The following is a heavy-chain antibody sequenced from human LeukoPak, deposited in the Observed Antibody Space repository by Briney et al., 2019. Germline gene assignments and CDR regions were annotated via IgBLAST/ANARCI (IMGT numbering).Heavy chain of an antibody. J-gene: IGHJ4*02. Sequence: PSETLSLTCTVSGGSISSSSYYWGWIRQPPGKGLEWIGSIYYTGSAYYNPSLKSRVIISVDTSKNQFSRKLTSVTAADTAVYYCARPETTGTYYYWGQGTLVTVSS. CDR2: IYYTGSA. CDR3: ARPETTGTYYY. D-gene: IGHD1-26*01. V-gene: IGHV4-39*01. CDR1: GGSISSSSYY.